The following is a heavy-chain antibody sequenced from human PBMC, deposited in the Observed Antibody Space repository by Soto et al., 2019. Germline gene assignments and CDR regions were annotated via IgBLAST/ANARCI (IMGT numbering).Heavy chain of an antibody. J-gene: IGHJ4*02. Sequence: VQLLESGGGLVQPGGSLRLSCAASGFIFSSYAMSWVRQAPGKGLEWVSAISGSGGSTYYADSVKGRFTISRDNSKSTLYLHMSSLRAEDTAVYFCAGNCSGGSCHDYWGQGTLVTVSS. CDR2: ISGSGGST. V-gene: IGHV3-23*01. CDR1: GFIFSSYA. CDR3: AGNCSGGSCHDY. D-gene: IGHD2-15*01.